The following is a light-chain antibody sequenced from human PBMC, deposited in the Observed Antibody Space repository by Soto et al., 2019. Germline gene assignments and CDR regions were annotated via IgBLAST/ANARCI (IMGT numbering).Light chain of an antibody. CDR2: DIS. V-gene: IGKV3-11*01. CDR1: QSVAGS. J-gene: IGKJ5*01. Sequence: EIVLTQSPATLSLYTGERAILSCRASQSVAGSLAWYQQKPGQAPRLLIYDISTRAAAIPARFSGSGSGTDFTLTVSSLEPEDFALYYCQQRSNRITFGQGTRLEIK. CDR3: QQRSNRIT.